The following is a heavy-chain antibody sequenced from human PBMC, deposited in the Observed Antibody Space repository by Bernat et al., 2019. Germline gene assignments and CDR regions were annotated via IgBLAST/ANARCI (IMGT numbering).Heavy chain of an antibody. Sequence: QVQLVQSGAEVKKPGASVKVSCKASGYTFTGYYMHWVRQAPGQGLEWMGWINPNSGGTSYAQKFQGWVTMTRDTAISTAYMELSRLRSDDTAVYYCARESMAAAGHYYYYGMDVWGQGTTVTVSS. CDR2: INPNSGGT. V-gene: IGHV1-2*04. J-gene: IGHJ6*02. D-gene: IGHD6-13*01. CDR3: ARESMAAAGHYYYYGMDV. CDR1: GYTFTGYY.